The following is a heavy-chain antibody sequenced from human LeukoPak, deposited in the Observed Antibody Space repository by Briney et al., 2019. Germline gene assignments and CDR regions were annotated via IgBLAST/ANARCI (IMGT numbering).Heavy chain of an antibody. CDR2: ISSSSSYI. J-gene: IGHJ4*02. D-gene: IGHD3-22*01. V-gene: IGHV3-21*01. CDR1: GFTFSSYA. Sequence: GGSLRLSCAASGFTFSSYAMSWVRQAPGKGLEWVSSISSSSSYIYYADSVKGRFTISRDNAKNLLYLQMNSLRAEDTAVYYCARAFSSGSGSYWGQGTLVTVSS. CDR3: ARAFSSGSGSY.